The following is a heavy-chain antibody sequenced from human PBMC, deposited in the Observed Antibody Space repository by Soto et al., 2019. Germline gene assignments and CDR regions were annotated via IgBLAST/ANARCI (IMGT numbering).Heavy chain of an antibody. Sequence: ETLSLTCAVYGGSFSGYYWSWIRQPPGKGLEWIGEINHSGSTNYNPSLKSRVTISVDTSKNQFSLKLSSVTAADTAVYYCARVVGGYYYGMAVWGQGTTVTVSS. D-gene: IGHD2-2*01. J-gene: IGHJ6*02. V-gene: IGHV4-34*01. CDR2: INHSGST. CDR3: ARVVGGYYYGMAV. CDR1: GGSFSGYY.